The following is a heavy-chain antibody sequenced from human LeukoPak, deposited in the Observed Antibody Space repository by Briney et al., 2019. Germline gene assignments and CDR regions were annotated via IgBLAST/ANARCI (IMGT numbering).Heavy chain of an antibody. J-gene: IGHJ4*02. CDR3: ARDGHAYGRGSPHY. CDR2: ISSSGSTK. CDR1: GFTFSDYY. Sequence: TGGPLRLSCAASGFTFSDYYMSWIRQAPGKGLEWVSYISSSGSTKYYADSVKGRFTISRDNAKNSYLQMNSLRAEDTAIYYCARDGHAYGRGSPHYWGQGTLVTVSS. D-gene: IGHD3-10*01. V-gene: IGHV3-11*01.